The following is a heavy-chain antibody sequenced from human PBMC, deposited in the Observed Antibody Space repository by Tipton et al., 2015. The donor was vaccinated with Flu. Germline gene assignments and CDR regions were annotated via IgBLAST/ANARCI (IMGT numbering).Heavy chain of an antibody. J-gene: IGHJ3*02. V-gene: IGHV4-34*01. CDR1: GGSFSSHY. D-gene: IGHD2-15*01. CDR2: INPSGST. Sequence: TLSLTCAVYGGSFSSHYWSWIRQPPGKGLEWIGEINPSGSTNYNPSLKSRVTISGGTSKNQVSLKLSSVTAADTAVYYCTAHCSGGSCSHAFDIWGQGTMVTVPS. CDR3: TAHCSGGSCSHAFDI.